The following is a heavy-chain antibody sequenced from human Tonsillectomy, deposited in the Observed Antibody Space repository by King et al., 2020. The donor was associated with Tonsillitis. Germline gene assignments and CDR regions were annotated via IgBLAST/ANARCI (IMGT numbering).Heavy chain of an antibody. CDR3: ARGRGDDYGGPAHSYYFDY. Sequence: VQLVESGGGLIQPGGSLRLSCAASGFTVSSNYMSWVRQAPGKGLEWVSVIYSGGSTYYADSAKGRFTISRDNSKNTLYLQMNSLRAEDTAVYYCARGRGDDYGGPAHSYYFDYWGQGTLVTVSS. J-gene: IGHJ4*02. D-gene: IGHD4-23*01. V-gene: IGHV3-53*01. CDR1: GFTVSSNY. CDR2: IYSGGST.